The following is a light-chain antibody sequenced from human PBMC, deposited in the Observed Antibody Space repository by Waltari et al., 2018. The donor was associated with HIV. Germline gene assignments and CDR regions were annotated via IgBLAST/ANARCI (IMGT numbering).Light chain of an antibody. J-gene: IGLJ2*01. CDR2: EVS. CDR1: SSDVGGYNY. Sequence: QSALTQPASVSGSPGQSITISCTGTSSDVGGYNYVSWSQQHPCKAPKLMIYEVSSRPSGVSNRFSGSKSGNTASLTISGLQAEDEADYYCSSYTSSTTRVFGGGTKLTVL. CDR3: SSYTSSTTRV. V-gene: IGLV2-14*01.